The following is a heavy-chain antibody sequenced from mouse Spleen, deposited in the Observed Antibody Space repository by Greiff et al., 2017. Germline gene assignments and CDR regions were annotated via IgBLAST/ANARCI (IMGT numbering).Heavy chain of an antibody. V-gene: IGHV1-72*01. CDR2: IDPNSGGT. CDR3: AGSLYYRYDDYYAMDY. Sequence: QVQLQQPGAELVKPGASVKLSCKASGYTFTSYLMHWVKQRPGRGLEWIGRIDPNSGGTKYNEKFKSKATLTVDKPSSTAYMQLSSLTSEDSAVYYCAGSLYYRYDDYYAMDYWGQGTSVTVSS. D-gene: IGHD2-14*01. CDR1: GYTFTSYL. J-gene: IGHJ4*01.